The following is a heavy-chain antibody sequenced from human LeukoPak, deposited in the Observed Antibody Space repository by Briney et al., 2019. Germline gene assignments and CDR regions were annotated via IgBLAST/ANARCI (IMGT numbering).Heavy chain of an antibody. V-gene: IGHV4-31*03. CDR2: IYDSGRI. Sequence: SETLSLTCTVSGGSISSGGYFCSWIRQHPGKGLEWIAYIYDSGRINYNPSLESRVTISLDTSKNQFSLKLSSVTAADTAVYYCARAFRSNPYNWFDPWGQGTLVTVSS. CDR1: GGSISSGGYF. J-gene: IGHJ5*02. CDR3: ARAFRSNPYNWFDP.